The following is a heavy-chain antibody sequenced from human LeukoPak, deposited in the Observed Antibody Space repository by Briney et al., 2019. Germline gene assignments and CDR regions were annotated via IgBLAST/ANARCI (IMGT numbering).Heavy chain of an antibody. Sequence: GASVKVSCKASGGTFSSYAISWVRQAPGQGLEWMGGIIPIFGTANYAQKFQGRVTITADESTSTAYMELSSLRSEDTAVYYCARDRPSSYYGGNPKTYYFDYWGQGTLVTVSS. J-gene: IGHJ4*02. V-gene: IGHV1-69*13. CDR1: GGTFSSYA. CDR2: IIPIFGTA. CDR3: ARDRPSSYYGGNPKTYYFDY. D-gene: IGHD4-23*01.